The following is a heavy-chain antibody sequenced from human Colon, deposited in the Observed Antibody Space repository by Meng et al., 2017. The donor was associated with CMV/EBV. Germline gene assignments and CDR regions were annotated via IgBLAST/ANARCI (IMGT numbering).Heavy chain of an antibody. J-gene: IGHJ5*02. Sequence: ASVTVSCKASVYTFTSYDINWVRPATGQGLEWMGWMNPNSCNTGYAQKFQGRVTMTRHTSISTAYMELSSLRSEDTAVYYCARVAHGYCSSTSCPEYCSGGSCYRYNWFYPWGQGTLVTVSS. CDR2: MNPNSCNT. V-gene: IGHV1-8*01. CDR1: VYTFTSYD. D-gene: IGHD2-15*01. CDR3: ARVAHGYCSSTSCPEYCSGGSCYRYNWFYP.